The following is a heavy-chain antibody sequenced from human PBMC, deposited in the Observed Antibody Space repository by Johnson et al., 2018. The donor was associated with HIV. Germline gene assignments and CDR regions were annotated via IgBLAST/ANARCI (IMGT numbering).Heavy chain of an antibody. Sequence: VQLVESGGGVVRPGGSLRLSCAASGFTFDDYGMSWVRQVPGKGLEWVSGINWNSGSIGYADSVKGRFTISRDNAKNSLYLQMNSLRAEDTALYYCAKDRAAAFDAFDIWGQGTMVTVSS. D-gene: IGHD6-13*01. CDR1: GFTFDDYG. J-gene: IGHJ3*02. CDR2: INWNSGSI. V-gene: IGHV3-20*04. CDR3: AKDRAAAFDAFDI.